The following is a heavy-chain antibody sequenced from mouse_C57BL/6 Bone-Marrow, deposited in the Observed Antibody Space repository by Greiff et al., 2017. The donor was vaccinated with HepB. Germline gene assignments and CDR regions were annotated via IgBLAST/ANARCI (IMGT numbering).Heavy chain of an antibody. V-gene: IGHV3-8*01. D-gene: IGHD1-1*01. CDR2: ISYSGST. CDR3: ARGDGSSWSYWYFDV. J-gene: IGHJ1*03. Sequence: EVKLLESGPGLAKPSQTLSLTCSVTGYSITSDYWNWIRKFPGNKLEYMGYISYSGSTDYNPSLKSRISITRDTSKNQYYLQLNSVTTEDTATYYCARGDGSSWSYWYFDVWGTGTTVTVSS. CDR1: GYSITSDY.